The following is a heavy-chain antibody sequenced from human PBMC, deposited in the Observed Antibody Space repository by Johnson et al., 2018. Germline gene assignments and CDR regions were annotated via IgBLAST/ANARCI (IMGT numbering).Heavy chain of an antibody. CDR3: AKDCPVGATIVCYYEGMDV. CDR2: ISDSGGSS. Sequence: VQLVQSGGGVVQPGRSLRLSCAASGFTFNSYAMSWVRQAPGKGLEWVSIISDSGGSSSYADSVKGRFIISRDNSKNPLYLQMTSRRAEDTAVYYCAKDCPVGATIVCYYEGMDVWGQGTTVTVS. V-gene: IGHV3-23*04. J-gene: IGHJ6*02. D-gene: IGHD1-26*01. CDR1: GFTFNSYA.